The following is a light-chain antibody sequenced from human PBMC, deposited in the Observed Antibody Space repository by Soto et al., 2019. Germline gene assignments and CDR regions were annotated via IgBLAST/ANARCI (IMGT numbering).Light chain of an antibody. CDR1: QSVDNN. J-gene: IGKJ5*01. Sequence: EIDMTHSPVTLSASAGSSSTISFRASQSVDNNVAWYQQKPGQAPRLLIYDASSRATGIPDRFSGGGSGTDFTLTISRLEPEDFAVYYCQQYGTSPRTFGQGTRLEIK. CDR2: DAS. V-gene: IGKV3-20*01. CDR3: QQYGTSPRT.